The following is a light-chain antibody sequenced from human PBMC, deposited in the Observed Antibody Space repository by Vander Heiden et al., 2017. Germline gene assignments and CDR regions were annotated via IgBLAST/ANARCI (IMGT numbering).Light chain of an antibody. V-gene: IGKV1-5*01. CDR3: QQYSIDSPT. CDR2: DAS. J-gene: IGKJ1*01. Sequence: DIQMTQSPSTLSASVGDRVTITGRASQSITTWLAWYQQKPGKAPKLLIYDASNLQSGVPSRFSGSGSGTDFSLTISSLQPDDFATYFCQQYSIDSPTFGQGTKVEI. CDR1: QSITTW.